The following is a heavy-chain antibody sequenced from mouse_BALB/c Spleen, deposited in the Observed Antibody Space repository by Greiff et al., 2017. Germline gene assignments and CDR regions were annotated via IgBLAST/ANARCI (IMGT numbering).Heavy chain of an antibody. D-gene: IGHD2-4*01. CDR2: IYPSDSYT. CDR1: GYTFTSYW. V-gene: IGHV1-69*02. Sequence: QVQLQQPGAELVRPGASVKLSCKASGYTFTSYWINWVKQRPGQGLEWIGNIYPSDSYTNYNQKFKDKATLTVDKSSSTAYMQLSSPTSEDSAVYYCTRSVYGDYDPFAYWGQGTLVTVSA. CDR3: TRSVYGDYDPFAY. J-gene: IGHJ3*01.